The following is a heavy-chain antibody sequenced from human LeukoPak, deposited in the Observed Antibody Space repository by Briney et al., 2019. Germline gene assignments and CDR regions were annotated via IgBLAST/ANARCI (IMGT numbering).Heavy chain of an antibody. CDR3: ARGGYCSGGSCPLDY. J-gene: IGHJ4*02. CDR1: GFTFSSYS. V-gene: IGHV3-48*04. CDR2: ISSSSSTI. D-gene: IGHD2-15*01. Sequence: GGSLRLSCAASGFTFSSYSMNWVRQAPGKGLEWVSYISSSSSTIYYADSVKGRFTISRDNAKNSLYLQMNSLRAEDTAVYYCARGGYCSGGSCPLDYWGQGTLVTVSS.